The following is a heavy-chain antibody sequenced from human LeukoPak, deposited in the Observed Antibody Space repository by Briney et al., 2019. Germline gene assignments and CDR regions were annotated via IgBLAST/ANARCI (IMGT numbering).Heavy chain of an antibody. Sequence: GGSLRLSCVASGFTFSGNWMNWVRQAPGKGLVWVSRISGDGSDITYADSVKGRFTISRDNARNTLYLQMNSLRVEDTAVYYCARYSNYYYYYGMDVWGQGTTVTVSS. J-gene: IGHJ6*02. V-gene: IGHV3-74*03. D-gene: IGHD4-11*01. CDR1: GFTFSGNW. CDR2: ISGDGSDI. CDR3: ARYSNYYYYYGMDV.